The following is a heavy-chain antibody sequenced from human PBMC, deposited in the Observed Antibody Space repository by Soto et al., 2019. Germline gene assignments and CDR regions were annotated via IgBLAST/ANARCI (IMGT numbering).Heavy chain of an antibody. V-gene: IGHV3-23*01. Sequence: GGSLRLSCAASGFTFSTYAMSWVRQAPGKGLEWVSTISDSGGATYYADSVKGRFTISRDNSKKTHYLQMSSLRAEDSAIYYCATMDGYFQFWGQGTLVTVSS. CDR3: ATMDGYFQF. D-gene: IGHD4-17*01. CDR1: GFTFSTYA. J-gene: IGHJ4*02. CDR2: ISDSGGAT.